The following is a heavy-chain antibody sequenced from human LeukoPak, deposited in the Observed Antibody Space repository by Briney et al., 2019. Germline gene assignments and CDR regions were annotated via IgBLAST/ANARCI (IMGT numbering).Heavy chain of an antibody. Sequence: SETLSLTFTVSGGSISSSSYYWGWIRQPPGKGLEWIGSIYYSGSTYYNPSLKSRVTISVDTSKNQFSLKLSSVTAADTAVYYCARDGEMAKFLDPYFDYWGQGTLVTVSS. CDR3: ARDGEMAKFLDPYFDY. V-gene: IGHV4-39*07. D-gene: IGHD5-24*01. CDR1: GGSISSSSYY. J-gene: IGHJ4*02. CDR2: IYYSGST.